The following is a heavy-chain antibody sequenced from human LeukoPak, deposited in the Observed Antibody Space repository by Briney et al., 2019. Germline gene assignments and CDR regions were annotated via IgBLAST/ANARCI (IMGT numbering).Heavy chain of an antibody. V-gene: IGHV1-46*01. D-gene: IGHD2-15*01. J-gene: IGHJ6*02. CDR2: INPSGGST. Sequence: ASVKVSCKASGYTFTSYYMHWVRQAPGQGLEWMGIINPSGGSTSYAQKFQGRVTMTRDTSTSTVYMELSSLRSEDTAVYYCARAGYCSGGGCYNQYGLDVWGPGTTVTVSS. CDR3: ARAGYCSGGGCYNQYGLDV. CDR1: GYTFTSYY.